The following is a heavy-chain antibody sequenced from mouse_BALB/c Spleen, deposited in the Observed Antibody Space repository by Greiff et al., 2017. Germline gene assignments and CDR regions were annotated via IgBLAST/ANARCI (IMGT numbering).Heavy chain of an antibody. V-gene: IGHV1-5*01. J-gene: IGHJ2*01. D-gene: IGHD1-1*01. CDR2: IYPGNSDT. CDR1: GYTFTSYW. CDR3: TRGKPITTVNY. Sequence: VQLQQSGTVLARPGASVKMSCKASGYTFTSYWMHWVKQRPGQGLEWIGAIYPGNSDTSYNQKFKGKAKLTAVTSTSTAYMELSSLTNEDSAVYYCTRGKPITTVNYWGQGTTLTVSS.